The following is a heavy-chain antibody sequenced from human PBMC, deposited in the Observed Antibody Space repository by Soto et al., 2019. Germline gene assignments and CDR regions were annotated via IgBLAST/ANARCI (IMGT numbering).Heavy chain of an antibody. CDR2: IIPILGIA. J-gene: IGHJ6*03. V-gene: IGHV1-69*02. CDR3: ARGHRAEYEGSGGNDYYYYYIDV. D-gene: IGHD3-10*01. Sequence: QVQLVQSGAEVKKPGSSVKVSCKASGGTFSSYTISWVRQAPGQGLEWMGRIIPILGIANYAQKFQGRVTMTAEKSTRTADMEVSSLRSEDAAVYYCARGHRAEYEGSGGNDYYYYYIDVWGKGTTVTVSS. CDR1: GGTFSSYT.